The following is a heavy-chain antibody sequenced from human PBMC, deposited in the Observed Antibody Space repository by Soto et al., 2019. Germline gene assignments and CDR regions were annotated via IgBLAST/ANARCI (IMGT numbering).Heavy chain of an antibody. Sequence: SVKVSCKASGGTFSSYAISWVRQAPGQGLEWMGGIIPIFGTANYAQKFQGRVTITADESTSTAYMELGSLRSEDTAVYYCARVGRGSSSAADFDYWGQGTLVTVSS. V-gene: IGHV1-69*13. D-gene: IGHD6-6*01. CDR2: IIPIFGTA. CDR1: GGTFSSYA. J-gene: IGHJ4*02. CDR3: ARVGRGSSSAADFDY.